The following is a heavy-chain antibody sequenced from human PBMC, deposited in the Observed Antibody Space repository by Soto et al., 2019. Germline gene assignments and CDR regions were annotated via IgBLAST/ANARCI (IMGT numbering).Heavy chain of an antibody. Sequence: SVKVSCKASGGTFSSYTISWVRQAPGQGLEWMGRIIPILGIANYAQKFQGRVTITADKSTSTAYMELSSLRSEDTAVYYCARDDKWNYRFALAYWGQGTLVTVSS. D-gene: IGHD1-7*01. CDR1: GGTFSSYT. CDR2: IIPILGIA. V-gene: IGHV1-69*04. J-gene: IGHJ4*02. CDR3: ARDDKWNYRFALAY.